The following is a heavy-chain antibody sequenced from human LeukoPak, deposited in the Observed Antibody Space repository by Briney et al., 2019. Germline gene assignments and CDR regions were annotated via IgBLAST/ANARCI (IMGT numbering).Heavy chain of an antibody. Sequence: GGTLRLSCAASGFTFDDYGMSWVRQAPGKGLEWVSCINSRSTHTYYADSVKGRFTISRDNAKNSLYLQMNSLRAEDTAVYYCARGSPPYYWGQGTLVTVSS. V-gene: IGHV3-21*01. CDR3: ARGSPPYY. D-gene: IGHD2-15*01. J-gene: IGHJ4*02. CDR1: GFTFDDYG. CDR2: INSRSTHT.